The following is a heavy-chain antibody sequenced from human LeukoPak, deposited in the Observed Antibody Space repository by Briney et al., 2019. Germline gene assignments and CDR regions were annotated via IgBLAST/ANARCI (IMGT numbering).Heavy chain of an antibody. Sequence: SQTLSLTCTVSGVSISSVVYYWRWIRPHPGTGPDWIVSIYYSGSTYYNPSLKRRVTISVDTAKNQFSQKLSSVTAADTAVYYCARDLVGATIFDYWGEGTLVTVSS. CDR3: ARDLVGATIFDY. CDR1: GVSISSVVYY. D-gene: IGHD1-26*01. V-gene: IGHV4-31*03. CDR2: IYYSGST. J-gene: IGHJ4*02.